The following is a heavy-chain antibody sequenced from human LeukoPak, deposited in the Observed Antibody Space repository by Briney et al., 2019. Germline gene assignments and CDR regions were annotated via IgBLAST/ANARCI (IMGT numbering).Heavy chain of an antibody. J-gene: IGHJ6*03. CDR3: ARVYGDSYGYYYMDV. V-gene: IGHV1-2*02. CDR1: GYTFTGYY. Sequence: ASVKVSCKASGYTFTGYYMHWVRQAPGQGLEWMGWINPNSGGTNYAQKFQGRVTMTRDTSISTAYMELSRLRSDDTAVYYCARVYGDSYGYYYMDVWGKGTTVTVSS. CDR2: INPNSGGT. D-gene: IGHD4-17*01.